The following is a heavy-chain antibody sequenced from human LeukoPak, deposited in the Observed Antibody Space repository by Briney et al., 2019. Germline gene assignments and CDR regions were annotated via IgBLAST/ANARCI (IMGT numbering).Heavy chain of an antibody. D-gene: IGHD3-22*01. V-gene: IGHV1-69*04. CDR3: ARSPEVMYYYDSSGYYYYFDY. CDR2: IIPILGIA. CDR1: GYTFTSYG. Sequence: SVKVSCKASGYTFTSYGISWVRQAPGQGLEWMGRIIPILGIANYAQKFQGRVTITADKSTSTAYMELSSLRSEDTAVYYCARSPEVMYYYDSSGYYYYFDYWGQGTLVTVSS. J-gene: IGHJ4*02.